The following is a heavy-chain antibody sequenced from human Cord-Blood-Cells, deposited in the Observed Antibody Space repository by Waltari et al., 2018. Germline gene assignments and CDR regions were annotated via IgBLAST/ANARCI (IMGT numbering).Heavy chain of an antibody. D-gene: IGHD6-6*01. CDR2: ISPIFGTA. CDR3: AQDWLGSSSKGGY. CDR1: GGTFSSYA. J-gene: IGHJ4*02. V-gene: IGHV1-69*06. Sequence: QVQLVQSGAEVKKPGSSVKVSCKASGGTFSSYAISLVRQAPGQGVEWMGGISPIFGTANYAQKFQGRVTSTAEKSTSTAYMELSSLRSEDTAVYYCAQDWLGSSSKGGYWGQGTLVTVSS.